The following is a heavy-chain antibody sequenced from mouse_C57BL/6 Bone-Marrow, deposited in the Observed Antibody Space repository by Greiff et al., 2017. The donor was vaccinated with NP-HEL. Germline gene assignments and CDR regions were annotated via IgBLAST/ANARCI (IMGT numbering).Heavy chain of an antibody. D-gene: IGHD1-1*01. CDR3: VRQGPITTVVATYWYFDV. J-gene: IGHJ1*03. CDR2: IRSKSNNYAT. CDR1: GFSFNTYA. Sequence: EVQLVESGGGLVQPKGSLKLSCAASGFSFNTYAMNWVRQAPGKGLEWVARIRSKSNNYATYYADSVKDRFTISRDDSESMLYLQMNNLKTEDTAMYYCVRQGPITTVVATYWYFDVWGTGTTVTVSS. V-gene: IGHV10-1*01.